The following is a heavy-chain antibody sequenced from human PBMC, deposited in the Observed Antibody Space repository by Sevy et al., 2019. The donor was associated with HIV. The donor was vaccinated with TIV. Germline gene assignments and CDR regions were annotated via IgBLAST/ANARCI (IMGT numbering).Heavy chain of an antibody. Sequence: GGSLRLSCAASGFTFNKYWMSWVRQAPGKGLEWVANIKQDGSEKYYVDSMKGRLTNSRDNAKNSLYLQITNLRAEDTAVYFCARCQVLISNAIFAVVADGMDVWGQGTTVTVSS. V-gene: IGHV3-7*03. CDR3: ARCQVLISNAIFAVVADGMDV. CDR1: GFTFNKYW. CDR2: IKQDGSEK. J-gene: IGHJ6*02. D-gene: IGHD3-3*01.